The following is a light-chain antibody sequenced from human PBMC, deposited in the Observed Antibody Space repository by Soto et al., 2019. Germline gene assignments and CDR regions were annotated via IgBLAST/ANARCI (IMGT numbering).Light chain of an antibody. Sequence: EIVLTQSPGTLSLSPGERATLSCRASQSINSKYLAWYQQRPGQAPRHLIYGASSRATGIPDRFSGSGSGTDFTLIISRLEPEDFAVYYCLQFNSSPRTFGQGTKVEIK. CDR3: LQFNSSPRT. J-gene: IGKJ1*01. CDR1: QSINSKY. CDR2: GAS. V-gene: IGKV3-20*01.